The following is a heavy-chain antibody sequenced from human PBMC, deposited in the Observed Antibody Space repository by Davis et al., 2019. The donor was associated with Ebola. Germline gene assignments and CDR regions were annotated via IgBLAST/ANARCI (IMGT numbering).Heavy chain of an antibody. CDR1: GYTFTSYD. J-gene: IGHJ1*01. V-gene: IGHV1-8*01. D-gene: IGHD6-13*01. CDR2: MNPNSGNT. CDR3: AFRSSSWYGEHGVFQH. Sequence: ASVKVSCKPSGYTFTSYDINWVRQATGQGLEWMGWMNPNSGNTGYAQKFQGRVTMTRNTSISTAYMELSSLRSEDTAVYYCAFRSSSWYGEHGVFQHWGQGTLVTVSS.